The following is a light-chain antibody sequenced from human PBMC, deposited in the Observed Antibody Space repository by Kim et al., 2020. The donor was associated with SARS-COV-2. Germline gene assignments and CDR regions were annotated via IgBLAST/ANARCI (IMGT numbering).Light chain of an antibody. CDR2: DAS. V-gene: IGKV3-11*01. Sequence: SFSPGDWDTLSCRASQSVSSYLAWYQQKPGQAPRLLIYDASNWATGIPARFSGSGSGTDFTLTINSLEPEDFAVYYCQQRTNRITFGQGTRLEIK. CDR1: QSVSSY. J-gene: IGKJ5*01. CDR3: QQRTNRIT.